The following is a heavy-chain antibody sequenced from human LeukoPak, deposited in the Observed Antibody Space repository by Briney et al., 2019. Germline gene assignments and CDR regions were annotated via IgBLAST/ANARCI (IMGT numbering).Heavy chain of an antibody. CDR1: GDSVSSNSAA. Sequence: SQTLSLTCAISGDSVSSNSAAWNWIRQSPSRGLEWLGRTYYRSKWYNDYAVSVKSRITINPDTSKNQFSLQLNSVTPEDTAVYYCARGLSGSGSYKWGDWFDPWGQGTLVTVSS. V-gene: IGHV6-1*01. D-gene: IGHD1-26*01. J-gene: IGHJ5*02. CDR3: ARGLSGSGSYKWGDWFDP. CDR2: TYYRSKWYN.